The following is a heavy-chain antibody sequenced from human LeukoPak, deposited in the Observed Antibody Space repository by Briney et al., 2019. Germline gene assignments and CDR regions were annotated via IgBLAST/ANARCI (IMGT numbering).Heavy chain of an antibody. V-gene: IGHV4-59*12. CDR3: AGGAYYYYYMDV. J-gene: IGHJ6*03. D-gene: IGHD3-10*01. CDR2: IYYSGST. CDR1: GGSISSYY. Sequence: SETLSLTCTVSGGSISSYYWSWIRQPPGKGLEWIGYIYYSGSTNYNPSLKSRVTISVDTSKNQFSLKLSSVTAADTAVYYCAGGAYYYYYMDVWGKGTTVTVSS.